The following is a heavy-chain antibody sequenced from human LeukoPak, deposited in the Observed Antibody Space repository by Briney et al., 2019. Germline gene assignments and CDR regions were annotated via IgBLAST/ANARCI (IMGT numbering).Heavy chain of an antibody. CDR3: ARSPRDGYHDAFDI. D-gene: IGHD5-24*01. CDR2: IYPADSDT. J-gene: IGHJ3*02. CDR1: GYSFTNYW. Sequence: GESLTSSCKGSGYSFTNYWITWVRQMPGKGLEWMGIIYPADSDTKYSPSFQGQVTISADKSISAAYLQRSSLKASDTAMYYCARSPRDGYHDAFDIWGQGTMVTVSS. V-gene: IGHV5-51*01.